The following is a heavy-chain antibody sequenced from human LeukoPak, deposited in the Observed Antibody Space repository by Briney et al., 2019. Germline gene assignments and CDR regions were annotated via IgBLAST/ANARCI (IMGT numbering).Heavy chain of an antibody. D-gene: IGHD5-12*01. V-gene: IGHV1-69*05. Sequence: ASVKVSCKASGGTFSSYAISWVRQAPGQGLEWMGGIIPIFGTANYAQKFQGRVTITTDESTSTAYMELSSLRSEDTAVYYCARARSGYDYSYYYMDAWGKGTTVTVSS. CDR2: IIPIFGTA. J-gene: IGHJ6*03. CDR1: GGTFSSYA. CDR3: ARARSGYDYSYYYMDA.